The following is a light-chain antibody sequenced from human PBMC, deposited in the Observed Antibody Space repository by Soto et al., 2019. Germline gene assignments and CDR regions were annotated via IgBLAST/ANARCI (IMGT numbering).Light chain of an antibody. V-gene: IGLV2-14*03. J-gene: IGLJ1*01. Sequence: QSALTQTASVSGSPGQSITISCTGTSSDVGGYNYVSWYQHHPGKAPKLMIYDVSNRPSGVSNRFSGSKSGNTASLTISGLQAEDDADYYCSSYTSSSTQVFGTGTKLTVL. CDR2: DVS. CDR3: SSYTSSSTQV. CDR1: SSDVGGYNY.